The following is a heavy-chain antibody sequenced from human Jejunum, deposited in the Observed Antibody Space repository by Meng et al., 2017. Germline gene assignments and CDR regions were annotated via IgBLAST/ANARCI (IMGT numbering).Heavy chain of an antibody. V-gene: IGHV3-23*01. CDR2: IGAGGGTT. CDR1: GFTFSSYA. Sequence: GGSLRLSCVASGFTFSSYAMNWVRQAPGKGLEWVSVIGAGGGTTFYADSVKGRFTISRDNSMNTLYLQMNSLRAEDTAVYYCTNKDYTTWTDSWGQGTLVTVSS. CDR3: TNKDYTTWTDS. J-gene: IGHJ4*02. D-gene: IGHD3-3*01.